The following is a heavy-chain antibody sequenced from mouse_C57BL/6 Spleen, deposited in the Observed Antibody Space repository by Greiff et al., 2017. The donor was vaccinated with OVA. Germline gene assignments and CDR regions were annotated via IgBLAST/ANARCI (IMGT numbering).Heavy chain of an antibody. CDR1: GYTFTSYW. CDR2: IYPGSGST. Sequence: QVQLQQPGAELVKPGASVKMSCKASGYTFTSYWITWVKQRPGQGLEWIGDIYPGSGSTNYNEKFKSKATLTVDTSSSTAYMQLSSLSSEDSAVYYCARSGLGRDWYFDVWGTGTTVTVSS. V-gene: IGHV1-55*01. CDR3: ARSGLGRDWYFDV. D-gene: IGHD4-1*01. J-gene: IGHJ1*03.